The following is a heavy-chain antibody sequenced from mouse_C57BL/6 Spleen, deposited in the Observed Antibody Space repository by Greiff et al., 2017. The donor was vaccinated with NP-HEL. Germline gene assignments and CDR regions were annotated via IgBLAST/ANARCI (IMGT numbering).Heavy chain of an antibody. CDR3: AREVDYGSSDVWFAY. J-gene: IGHJ3*01. CDR1: GFTFSSYA. V-gene: IGHV5-4*01. CDR2: ISDGGSYT. D-gene: IGHD1-1*01. Sequence: EVHLVESGGGLVKPGGSLKLSCAASGFTFSSYAMSWVRQTPEKRLEWVATISDGGSYTYYPDHVKGRFTISRDNAKNNLYLQMSHLTSEDTAMYYCAREVDYGSSDVWFAYWGKGTLVTVSA.